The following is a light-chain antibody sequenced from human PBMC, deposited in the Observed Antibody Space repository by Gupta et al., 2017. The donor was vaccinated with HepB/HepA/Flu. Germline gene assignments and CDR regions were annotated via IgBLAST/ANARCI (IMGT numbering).Light chain of an antibody. V-gene: IGLV5-37*01. CDR2: YYSDSDK. Sequence: QPVLTQPPSSSASPGESARLTCTLPSDINVGSYNIYWYQQKPGSPPRYLLYYYSDSDKGRGSGGPSRFSGTKDASATTGILLISGLHADDEADYYCMIWPSNSVVFGGGTMLTVL. CDR1: SDINVGSYN. J-gene: IGLJ2*01. CDR3: MIWPSNSVV.